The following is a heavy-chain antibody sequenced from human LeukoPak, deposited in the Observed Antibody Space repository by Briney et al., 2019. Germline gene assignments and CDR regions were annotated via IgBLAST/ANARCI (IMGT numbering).Heavy chain of an antibody. CDR2: INRSGTNT. CDR3: ATSSDWRFDY. D-gene: IGHD6-19*01. CDR1: GFTFSDYY. Sequence: KSGGSLRLSCAASGFTFSDYYMSWIRQAPGKGLEWLSNINRSGTNTNYADSVKGRFTISRDNAKNSLYLQVNSLRAEDTAVYYCATSSDWRFDYWGQGTLVTVSS. V-gene: IGHV3-11*06. J-gene: IGHJ4*02.